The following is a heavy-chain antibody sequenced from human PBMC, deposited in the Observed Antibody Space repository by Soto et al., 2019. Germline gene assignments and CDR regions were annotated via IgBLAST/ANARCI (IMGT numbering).Heavy chain of an antibody. CDR3: ARDSELGYAFDI. J-gene: IGHJ3*02. D-gene: IGHD1-7*01. CDR2: INHSGST. CDR1: GGSFSGYY. Sequence: SETLSLTCAVYGGSFSGYYWSWIRQPPGKGLEWIGEINHSGSTNYNPSLKSRVTISVDTSKNQFSLKLSSVTAADTAVYYCARDSELGYAFDIWGQGTMVTVSS. V-gene: IGHV4-34*01.